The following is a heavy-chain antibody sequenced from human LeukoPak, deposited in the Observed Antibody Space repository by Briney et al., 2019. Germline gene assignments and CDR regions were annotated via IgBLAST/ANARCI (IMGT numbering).Heavy chain of an antibody. J-gene: IGHJ1*01. V-gene: IGHV1-2*02. Sequence: GASVKVSCKASGYTFTGYYMHWVRQAPGQGLEWMGWINPNSGGTNYAQKFQGRVTMTRDTSISTAYMELSRLRSDDTAVYYCASFAVRILEWPTFQHWGQGTLVTVSS. D-gene: IGHD3-3*01. CDR3: ASFAVRILEWPTFQH. CDR2: INPNSGGT. CDR1: GYTFTGYY.